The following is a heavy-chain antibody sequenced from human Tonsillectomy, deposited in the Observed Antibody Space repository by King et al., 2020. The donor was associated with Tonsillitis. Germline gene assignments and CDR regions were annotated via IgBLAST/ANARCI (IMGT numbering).Heavy chain of an antibody. Sequence: QLVQSGAEVKKPGASVKVSCKASGYTFTSYGINWVRQAPGQGLEWMGWISGYNGNTNYAQKLQGRVNMTTDTSTSTAYMELRRLRSDDTAVYYCARESYKWARRVGFDYWCQGTLVTVSS. V-gene: IGHV1-18*04. CDR2: ISGYNGNT. CDR3: ARESYKWARRVGFDY. CDR1: GYTFTSYG. J-gene: IGHJ4*02. D-gene: IGHD1-20*01.